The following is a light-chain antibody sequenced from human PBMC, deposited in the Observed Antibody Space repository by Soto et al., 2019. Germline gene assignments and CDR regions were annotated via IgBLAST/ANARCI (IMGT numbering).Light chain of an antibody. J-gene: IGKJ1*01. CDR1: QNIRTY. CDR3: QQGYSSRWT. CDR2: ATS. V-gene: IGKV1-39*01. Sequence: DIQMTQFPSSLSASVGDRVSITCRASQNIRTYLNWYQQKPGKAPQLLIYATSNLQTGVPSRFSASGSGTDFSLVITDLQPEDFATYYCQQGYSSRWTSGRGTKVEI.